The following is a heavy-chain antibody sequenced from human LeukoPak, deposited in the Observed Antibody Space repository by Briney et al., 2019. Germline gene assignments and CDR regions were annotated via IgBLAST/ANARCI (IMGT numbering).Heavy chain of an antibody. CDR2: INPNRGGT. CDR1: GYTFTRYH. D-gene: IGHD3-22*01. CDR3: ARGDSSGYYY. J-gene: IGHJ4*02. Sequence: ASVKVSFKAPGYTFTRYHMHWVRQAPGQGLEWMGWINPNRGGTDYAQKFQGRVTMTSDTSINTAYMELTSLRSDDTAVFYCARGDSSGYYYWGQGTLVIVSS. V-gene: IGHV1-2*02.